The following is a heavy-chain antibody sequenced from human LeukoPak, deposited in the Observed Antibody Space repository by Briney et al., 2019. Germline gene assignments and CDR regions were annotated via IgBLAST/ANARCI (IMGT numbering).Heavy chain of an antibody. Sequence: SETLSLTCTVSGGSISSYYWNWIRQPPGKGLEWIGYIYYSGSTNYNPSLKSRATISVDTSKNQFSLKLSSVTAADTAVYYCARLAASGPVAGSSSYYFDYWGQGTLVTVSS. D-gene: IGHD6-19*01. CDR2: IYYSGST. J-gene: IGHJ4*02. CDR3: ARLAASGPVAGSSSYYFDY. V-gene: IGHV4-59*08. CDR1: GGSISSYY.